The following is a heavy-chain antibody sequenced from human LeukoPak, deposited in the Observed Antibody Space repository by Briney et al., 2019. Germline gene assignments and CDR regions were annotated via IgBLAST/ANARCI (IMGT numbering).Heavy chain of an antibody. J-gene: IGHJ4*02. CDR2: ISLAGQT. V-gene: IGHV4-4*02. CDR3: SRESGPFSPFGY. D-gene: IGHD1-26*01. CDR1: GGSVSSTNW. Sequence: SGTLSLTCGVSGGSVSSTNWWSWVRQPPGQGLEWIEEISLAGQTNYNPSLNGRVTMSLDKSSNQLSLHLTSVTAADTATYYCSRESGPFSPFGYWGQGTLVIVSS.